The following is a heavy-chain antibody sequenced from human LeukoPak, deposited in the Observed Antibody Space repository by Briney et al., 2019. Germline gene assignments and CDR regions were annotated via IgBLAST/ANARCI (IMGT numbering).Heavy chain of an antibody. V-gene: IGHV1-18*01. Sequence: ASVKVSCKASGYTFTSYGISWARQAPGQGLEWMGWISAYNGNTNYAQKLQGRVTMTTDTSTSTAYMELRSLRSDDTAVYYCARNTLLYGSGSYYLYWGQGTLVTVSS. CDR3: ARNTLLYGSGSYYLY. D-gene: IGHD3-10*01. CDR2: ISAYNGNT. CDR1: GYTFTSYG. J-gene: IGHJ4*02.